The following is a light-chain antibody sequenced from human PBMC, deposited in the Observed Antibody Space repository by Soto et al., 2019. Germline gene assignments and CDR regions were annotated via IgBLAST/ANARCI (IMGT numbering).Light chain of an antibody. CDR2: DNN. Sequence: QSVLTQPPSVSAAPGQKVTISCSGSSSNIGTNYVSWYQQLPGTAPKLLIYDNNKRPSGIPDRFSGSKSGTSATLGITGLQTGDEADYYCGTWDSSLSADVFGTGTKLTVL. V-gene: IGLV1-51*01. CDR1: SSNIGTNY. CDR3: GTWDSSLSADV. J-gene: IGLJ1*01.